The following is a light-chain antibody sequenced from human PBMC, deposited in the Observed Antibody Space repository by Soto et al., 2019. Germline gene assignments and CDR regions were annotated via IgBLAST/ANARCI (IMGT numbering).Light chain of an antibody. Sequence: DIVMTQSPDSLAVSLGERATINCRSSQSLLYSSNNKNYLTWYQQKQGQPPKLLIYWASTRESGVPDRFSGSGSGTDFTLTISSLQAEDVAVYYCQQYYTTPHTFGQGTKLEIK. V-gene: IGKV4-1*01. CDR2: WAS. J-gene: IGKJ2*01. CDR1: QSLLYSSNNKNY. CDR3: QQYYTTPHT.